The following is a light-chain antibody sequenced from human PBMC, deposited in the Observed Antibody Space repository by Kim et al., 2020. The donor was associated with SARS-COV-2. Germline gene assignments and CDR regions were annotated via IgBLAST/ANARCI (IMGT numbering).Light chain of an antibody. CDR1: QTVLYTSNNKTH. CDR2: WAS. Sequence: DIVMTQSPDSLTVSLGERATINCKSSQTVLYTSNNKTHLAWYQQKAGQPPKLLIYWASTREFGVPDRFSGSGSGTDFTLTISSLQAEDVAVYYCHQYYTSPYTFGPGTKLEIK. V-gene: IGKV4-1*01. J-gene: IGKJ2*01. CDR3: HQYYTSPYT.